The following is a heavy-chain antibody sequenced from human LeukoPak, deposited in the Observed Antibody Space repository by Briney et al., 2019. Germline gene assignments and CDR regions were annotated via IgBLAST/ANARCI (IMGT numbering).Heavy chain of an antibody. J-gene: IGHJ4*02. Sequence: PGGSLRLSCAASGFTFNGYAMSWVRQAPGKGLEWVSGIDGSGDNTYYADSVKGRFTISRDNSKDTLFLQMNSLRAEDTAVYYCAKADSYGGNSQLFDFWGQGTLVTVSS. CDR1: GFTFNGYA. D-gene: IGHD4-23*01. CDR2: IDGSGDNT. V-gene: IGHV3-23*01. CDR3: AKADSYGGNSQLFDF.